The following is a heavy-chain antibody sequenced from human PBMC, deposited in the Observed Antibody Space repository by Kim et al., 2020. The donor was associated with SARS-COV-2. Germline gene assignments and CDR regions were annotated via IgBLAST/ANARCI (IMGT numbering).Heavy chain of an antibody. CDR2: IYHSGST. V-gene: IGHV4-4*02. J-gene: IGHJ4*02. CDR1: GGSISSSNW. D-gene: IGHD6-13*01. Sequence: SETLSLTCAVSGGSISSSNWWSWVRQPPGKGLEWIGEIYHSGSTNYNPSPKSRVTISVDKSKNQFSLKLSSVTAADPAVYYCARDLQVSGIDYWGQGTLVTVSS. CDR3: ARDLQVSGIDY.